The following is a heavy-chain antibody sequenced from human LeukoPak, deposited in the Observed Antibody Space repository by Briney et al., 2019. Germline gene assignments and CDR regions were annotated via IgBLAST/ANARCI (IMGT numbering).Heavy chain of an antibody. J-gene: IGHJ6*04. CDR2: IYYSGST. D-gene: IGHD3-10*01. Sequence: SETLSLTCAVSGGSISSHYWSWIRQPPGKGLEWIGYIYYSGSTNYNPSLKSRVTISVDTSKNQFSLKLSSVTAADTAVYYCARYYYGSGRRRIGFDPWGKGTTVTVSS. V-gene: IGHV4-59*11. CDR3: ARYYYGSGRRRIGFDP. CDR1: GGSISSHY.